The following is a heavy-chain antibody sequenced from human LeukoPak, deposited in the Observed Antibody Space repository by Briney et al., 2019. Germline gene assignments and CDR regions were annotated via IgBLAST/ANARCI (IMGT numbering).Heavy chain of an antibody. CDR2: IRYDGSNK. Sequence: PGGSLRLSCAASGFTFSSYGMHWVRQAPGKGLEWVAFIRYDGSNKYYADSVKGRFTISRDNSKNTLYLQMNSLRAEDTAVYYCANSRKYGSGRHYYYYYYMDVWGKGTTVTISS. CDR3: ANSRKYGSGRHYYYYYYMDV. J-gene: IGHJ6*03. D-gene: IGHD3-10*01. CDR1: GFTFSSYG. V-gene: IGHV3-30*02.